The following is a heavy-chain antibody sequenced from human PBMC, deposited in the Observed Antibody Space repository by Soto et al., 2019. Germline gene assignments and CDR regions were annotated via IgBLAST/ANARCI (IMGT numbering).Heavy chain of an antibody. CDR1: GLTVSSNY. CDR3: ARGDFES. V-gene: IGHV3-53*01. Sequence: EVQLVESGGGVIQPGGSLRLSCAASGLTVSSNYMSWVRQAPGKGLEWVAIIFSDGKTFHGGSVKGRFTVSRDNFNKTLDLKMSNLRADDTAVYYCARGDFESWGQGTLVTVS. D-gene: IGHD3-16*01. J-gene: IGHJ4*02. CDR2: IFSDGKT.